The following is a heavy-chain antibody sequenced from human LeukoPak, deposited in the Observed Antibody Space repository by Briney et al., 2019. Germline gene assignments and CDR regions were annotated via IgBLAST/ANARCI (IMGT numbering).Heavy chain of an antibody. CDR3: ATDAVVGALWGPDHYFDY. CDR1: GYTLTELS. D-gene: IGHD1-26*01. J-gene: IGHJ4*02. CDR2: FDPEDGET. Sequence: GASVKVSCKVSGYTLTELSMHWVRQAPGKGLEWMGGFDPEDGETIYAQKFQGRVTMTEDTSTDTAYMELSSLRSEDTAVYYCATDAVVGALWGPDHYFDYWGQGTLVTVSS. V-gene: IGHV1-24*01.